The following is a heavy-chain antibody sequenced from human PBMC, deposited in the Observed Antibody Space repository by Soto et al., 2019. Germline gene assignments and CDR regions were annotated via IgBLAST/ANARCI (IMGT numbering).Heavy chain of an antibody. CDR3: ARQIYDSDTGPNFQYYFDS. CDR1: GYSFAGYW. D-gene: IGHD3-22*01. J-gene: IGHJ4*02. CDR2: IDPSDSQT. Sequence: GESLKSSCKGSGYSFAGYWITWVRQKPGKGLEWMGRIDPSDSQTYYSPSFRGHVTISVTKSITTVFLQWSSLSASDTAMYYCARQIYDSDTGPNFQYYFDSWGQGTPVTVST. V-gene: IGHV5-10-1*01.